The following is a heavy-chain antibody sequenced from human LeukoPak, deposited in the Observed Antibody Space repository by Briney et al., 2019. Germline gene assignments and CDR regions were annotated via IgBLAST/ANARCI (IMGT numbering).Heavy chain of an antibody. CDR1: GYTFTGYY. D-gene: IGHD2-2*01. CDR2: INPNSGGT. V-gene: IGHV1-2*06. J-gene: IGHJ4*02. Sequence: ASVKVSCKASGYTFTGYYMHWVRQAPGLGLEWMGRINPNSGGTNYAQKFQGRVTMTRDTSISTAYMELSRLRSDDTAVYYCARSSGGIVVVPTAAPDYWGQGTLVTVSS. CDR3: ARSSGGIVVVPTAAPDY.